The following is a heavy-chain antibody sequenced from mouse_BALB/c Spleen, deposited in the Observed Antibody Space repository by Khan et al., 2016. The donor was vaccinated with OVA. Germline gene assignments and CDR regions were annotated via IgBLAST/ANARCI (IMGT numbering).Heavy chain of an antibody. CDR3: ARDYGSIYWDFDD. D-gene: IGHD1-1*01. Sequence: EVQLVESGPGLVQPSQTVSLTCTVTGFSFTSGNFSWIWLRQFPGNKLVWIVNIYYSGTVTYYPSLTSRPTITSDTSQTPFFLVMNSLTAEDTATYNCARDYGSIYWDFDDWGAGTTVTVSS. CDR2: IYYSGTV. V-gene: IGHV3-5*02. CDR1: GFSFTSGNFS. J-gene: IGHJ1*01.